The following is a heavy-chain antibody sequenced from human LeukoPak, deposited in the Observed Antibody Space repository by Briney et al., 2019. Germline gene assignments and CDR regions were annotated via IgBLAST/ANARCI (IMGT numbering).Heavy chain of an antibody. D-gene: IGHD5-24*01. CDR3: VRLSVQMSTVRAAEYIQH. V-gene: IGHV4-39*01. CDR1: GGSIRSSDYY. Sequence: SETLSLTCTVSGGSIRSSDYYWGWIRQPPGKGLEWIERIHYGGSTYDNASLKNRLTISVDTSKNQFSLKLSSVTAADTAVYYCVRLSVQMSTVRAAEYIQHWGQGTLVIVSS. J-gene: IGHJ1*01. CDR2: IHYGGST.